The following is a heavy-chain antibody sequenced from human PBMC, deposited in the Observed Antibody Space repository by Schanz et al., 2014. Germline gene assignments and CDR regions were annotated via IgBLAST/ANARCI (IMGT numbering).Heavy chain of an antibody. V-gene: IGHV3-66*01. CDR1: GFTFSRNA. D-gene: IGHD5-12*01. J-gene: IGHJ3*01. CDR3: ARDGGRDGYNLAFDV. CDR2: LYTGGST. Sequence: EVQLVESGGGLVQPGGSLRLSCAASGFTFSRNAMNWVRQAPGKGLECVSVLYTGGSTFYAESVRGRFFISRDSSKNTLFLHMNSLRAEDTAVYFCARDGGRDGYNLAFDVWGQGTLVTVSS.